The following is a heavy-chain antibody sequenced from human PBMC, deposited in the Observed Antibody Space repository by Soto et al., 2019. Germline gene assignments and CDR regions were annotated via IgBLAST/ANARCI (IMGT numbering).Heavy chain of an antibody. CDR2: IYRSGST. CDR3: ARAGDYPLTGTFDI. J-gene: IGHJ3*02. Sequence: QVQLQESGPGLVKPSGTLSLTCAVSGGSISSNNWWSWVRQPPGKGLEWIGEIYRSGSTNYNPSLKSRVTISVDKSKNQFSLKLNSVTAADTAVYYCARAGDYPLTGTFDIWGQGTMVTVSS. CDR1: GGSISSNNW. D-gene: IGHD4-17*01. V-gene: IGHV4-4*02.